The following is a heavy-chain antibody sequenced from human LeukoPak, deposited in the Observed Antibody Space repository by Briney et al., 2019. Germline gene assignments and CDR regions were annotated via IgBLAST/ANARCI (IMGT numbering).Heavy chain of an antibody. V-gene: IGHV4-39*01. CDR1: GGSISSSSYY. CDR2: IYYSGST. J-gene: IGHJ4*02. D-gene: IGHD1-26*01. CDR3: ASTGARSSSDY. Sequence: PPETLSLTCTVSGGSISSSSYYWGWIRQPPGKGLEWIGSIYYSGSTYYNPSLKSRVTISVDTSKNQFSLKLSSVTAADTAVYYCASTGARSSSDYWGQGTLVTVSS.